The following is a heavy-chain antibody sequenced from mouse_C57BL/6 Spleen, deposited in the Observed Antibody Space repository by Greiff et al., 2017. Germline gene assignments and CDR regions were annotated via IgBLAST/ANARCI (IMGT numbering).Heavy chain of an antibody. V-gene: IGHV5-17*01. CDR3: ARDYGSSSSYYFDY. CDR1: GFTFSDYG. Sequence: EVKLMESGGGLVKPGGSLKLSCAATGFTFSDYGMHWVRQAPEKGLEWVAYISSGSSTIYYPDTVKGRSTSARANAPDTLFLKTTSLESDDTAMCSCARDYGSSSSYYFDYWGQGTTLTVSS. D-gene: IGHD1-1*01. J-gene: IGHJ2*01. CDR2: ISSGSSTI.